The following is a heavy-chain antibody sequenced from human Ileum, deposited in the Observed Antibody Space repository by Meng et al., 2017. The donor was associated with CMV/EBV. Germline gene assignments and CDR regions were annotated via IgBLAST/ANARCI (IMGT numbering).Heavy chain of an antibody. CDR2: IYWDDDK. J-gene: IGHJ4*02. CDR3: AHGNYKSSAYYYDY. Sequence: QITLKESGPTLVKPTQTLTLTCTFSGFSLSTSGVGVGWIRQPPGKALEWLAVIYWDDDKSCSPSLKSRLTITKDTSKKQVVLTMTNMDPVDRATYYCAHGNYKSSAYYYDYWGQGTLVTVSS. D-gene: IGHD3-22*01. V-gene: IGHV2-5*02. CDR1: GFSLSTSGVG.